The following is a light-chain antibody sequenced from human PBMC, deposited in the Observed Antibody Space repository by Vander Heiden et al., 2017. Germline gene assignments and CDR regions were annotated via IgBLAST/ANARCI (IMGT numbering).Light chain of an antibody. CDR1: SSDLDTYNS. CDR2: EVN. V-gene: IGLV2-14*01. Sequence: QSALTQPASVSGPPGQSITTSCTGTSSDLDTYNSVSWYQHHPGKAPKLMIFEVNYRPSGVSNRFSGSKSGNTASLTISGLQAEDEADYYCSSYTTSSTLYVFGTGTKVTVL. J-gene: IGLJ1*01. CDR3: SSYTTSSTLYV.